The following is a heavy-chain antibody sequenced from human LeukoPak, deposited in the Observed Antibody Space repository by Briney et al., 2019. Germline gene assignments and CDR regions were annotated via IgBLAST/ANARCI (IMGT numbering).Heavy chain of an antibody. V-gene: IGHV3-30*15. CDR1: GFTFSSYA. CDR2: ISYDGSNK. J-gene: IGHJ4*02. Sequence: GGSLRLSCAASGFTFSSYAMHWVRQAPGKGLEWVAVISYDGSNKYYADSVKGRFTISRDNSKNTVYLQLSSLRADDTAVYYCAKGGYAVTKYYFDYWGQGTLVTVSS. CDR3: AKGGYAVTKYYFDY. D-gene: IGHD3-16*01.